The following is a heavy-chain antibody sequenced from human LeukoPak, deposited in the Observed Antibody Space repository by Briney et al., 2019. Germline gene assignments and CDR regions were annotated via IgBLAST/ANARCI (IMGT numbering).Heavy chain of an antibody. Sequence: SETLSLTCTVSGGSISNGLYYWDWLRQPPGKGLEGLGSVLFTGSAWVNPPLNSRVTMSVDTTKNQFSLKWRSVSAGDTAVYYCARDSGSYGRTFDIWGQGTVVTVSS. V-gene: IGHV4-39*02. CDR3: ARDSGSYGRTFDI. CDR1: GGSISNGLYY. D-gene: IGHD1-26*01. CDR2: VLFTGSA. J-gene: IGHJ3*02.